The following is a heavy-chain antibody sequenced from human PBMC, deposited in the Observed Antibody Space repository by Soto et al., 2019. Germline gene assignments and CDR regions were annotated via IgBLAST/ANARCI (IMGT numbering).Heavy chain of an antibody. J-gene: IGHJ4*02. Sequence: EVQLLESGGGFVQPGEPLRLSCAASGFTFSLSAMSWVRQAPGRGLEWVSSISGGGGSTEYADSVKRRFTISRDNSKDTVHLQMNSLRAEDTAVYYCAKGPEYDILTGCDYWGQGALVTVSS. D-gene: IGHD3-9*01. CDR3: AKGPEYDILTGCDY. V-gene: IGHV3-23*01. CDR2: ISGGGGST. CDR1: GFTFSLSA.